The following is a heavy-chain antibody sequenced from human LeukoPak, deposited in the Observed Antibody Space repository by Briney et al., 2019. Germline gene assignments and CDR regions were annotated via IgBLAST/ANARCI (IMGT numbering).Heavy chain of an antibody. CDR2: IYHSGST. D-gene: IGHD4-17*01. V-gene: IGHV4-38-2*02. CDR1: GYSISSGYY. Sequence: SETLSLTCTVSGYSISSGYYWGWTRQPPGKGLEWIGSIYHSGSTYYNPSLKSRVTISVDTSKNQFSLKLSSVTAADTAVYYCARQAPFYGDYVVSWFDPWGQGTLVTVSS. J-gene: IGHJ5*02. CDR3: ARQAPFYGDYVVSWFDP.